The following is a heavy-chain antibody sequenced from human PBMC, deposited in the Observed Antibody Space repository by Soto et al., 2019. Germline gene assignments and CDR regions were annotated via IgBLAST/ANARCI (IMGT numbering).Heavy chain of an antibody. J-gene: IGHJ5*01. CDR3: ARDGGELDS. Sequence: SETLSLTCTVSGGYISSYYWSWIRQPPGKGLEWIGYIYYSGSTNYNPSLKSRVTISVDTSKNQFSLKLSSVTAADTAVYYCARDGGELDSWGQGTLVTVSS. D-gene: IGHD3-16*01. CDR1: GGYISSYY. V-gene: IGHV4-59*01. CDR2: IYYSGST.